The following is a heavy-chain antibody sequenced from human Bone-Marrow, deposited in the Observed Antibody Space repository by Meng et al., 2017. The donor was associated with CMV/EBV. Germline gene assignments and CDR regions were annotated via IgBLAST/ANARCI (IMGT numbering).Heavy chain of an antibody. V-gene: IGHV1-18*01. D-gene: IGHD3-3*01. CDR3: ARDRDLTYYDFWSGYFGIDY. Sequence: FPSDGISWVRQAPGRGLEWMGWISAYNGNTNYAQKLQGRVTMTTDTSTSTAYMELRSLRSDDTAVYYCARDRDLTYYDFWSGYFGIDYWGQGTLVTVSS. CDR1: FPSDG. CDR2: ISAYNGNT. J-gene: IGHJ4*02.